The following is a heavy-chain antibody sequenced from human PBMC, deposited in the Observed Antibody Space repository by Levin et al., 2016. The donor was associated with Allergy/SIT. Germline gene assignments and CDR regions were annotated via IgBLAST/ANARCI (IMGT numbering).Heavy chain of an antibody. CDR3: ARHGSSSWYINYYYYGMDV. D-gene: IGHD6-13*01. CDR2: IYPGDSDT. J-gene: IGHJ6*02. Sequence: VRQMPGKGLEWMGIIYPGDSDTRYSPSFQGQVTISADKSISTAYLQWSSLKASDTAMYYCARHGSSSWYINYYYYGMDVWGQGTTVTVSS. V-gene: IGHV5-51*01.